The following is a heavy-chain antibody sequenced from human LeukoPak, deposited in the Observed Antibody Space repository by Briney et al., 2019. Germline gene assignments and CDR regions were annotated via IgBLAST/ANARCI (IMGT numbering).Heavy chain of an antibody. CDR2: INTDGSSV. CDR3: LRTTLGPAGAIDY. J-gene: IGHJ4*02. V-gene: IGHV3-74*01. Sequence: GGSLRLSCAASEFTFSSYWMHWVRQAPGKGLVWVSRINTDGSSVTYAEFVKGRFTISRDNAKNTLYLQMNSLRAEDTAVYYCLRTTLGPAGAIDYWGQGTLVAVSS. CDR1: EFTFSSYW. D-gene: IGHD2-2*01.